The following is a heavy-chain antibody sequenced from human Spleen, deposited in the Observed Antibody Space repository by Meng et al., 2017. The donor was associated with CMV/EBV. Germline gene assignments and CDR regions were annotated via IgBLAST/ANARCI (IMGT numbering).Heavy chain of an antibody. CDR2: INWNGGST. D-gene: IGHD2-8*01. J-gene: IGHJ2*01. CDR3: ARVGDCTDGVCYRYFDL. CDR1: GFTFSDYY. Sequence: GESLKISCAASGFTFSDYYMSWIRQAPGKGLEWVSGINWNGGSTGYADSVKGRFTISRDNAKNSLYLQMNSLRAEDTAVYYCARVGDCTDGVCYRYFDLWGRGTLVTVSS. V-gene: IGHV3-20*04.